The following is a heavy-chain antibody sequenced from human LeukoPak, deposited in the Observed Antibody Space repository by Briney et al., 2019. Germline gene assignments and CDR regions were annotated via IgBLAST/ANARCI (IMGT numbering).Heavy chain of an antibody. V-gene: IGHV4-59*12. D-gene: IGHD6-13*01. Sequence: SETLSLTCTVSGGSISSYYWSWTRQPPGKGLEWIGYIYYSGSTNYNPSLKSRVTISVDRSKNQFSLKLSSVTAADTAVYYCARFIAAAEVDYWGQGTLVTVSS. CDR1: GGSISSYY. J-gene: IGHJ4*02. CDR2: IYYSGST. CDR3: ARFIAAAEVDY.